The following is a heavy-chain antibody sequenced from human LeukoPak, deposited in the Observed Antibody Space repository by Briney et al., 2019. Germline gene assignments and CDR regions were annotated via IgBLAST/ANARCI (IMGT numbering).Heavy chain of an antibody. CDR3: ARHRDSGYVSYYMDV. V-gene: IGHV5-51*01. CDR2: IYPGDSDT. Sequence: GESLKISCKGSGYSFTSYWIGWVRQMPGKGLEWMGIIYPGDSDTRYSPSFQGQVTISADKSISTAYLQWSCLKASDTAMYYCARHRDSGYVSYYMDVWGKGTTVTVSS. D-gene: IGHD5-12*01. CDR1: GYSFTSYW. J-gene: IGHJ6*03.